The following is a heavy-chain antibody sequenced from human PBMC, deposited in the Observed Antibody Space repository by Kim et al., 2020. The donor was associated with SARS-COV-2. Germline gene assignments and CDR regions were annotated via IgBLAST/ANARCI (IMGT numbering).Heavy chain of an antibody. Sequence: SETLSLTCTVSGYSISSGYYWGWIRQPPGKGLEWIGSIYHSGSTYYNPSLKGRVTISVDTSKNQFSLKLSSVTAADTAVYYCARDGSGYRKKNYYYGMDV. D-gene: IGHD6-19*01. J-gene: IGHJ6*01. CDR3: ARDGSGYRKKNYYYGMDV. V-gene: IGHV4-38-2*02. CDR1: GYSISSGYY. CDR2: IYHSGST.